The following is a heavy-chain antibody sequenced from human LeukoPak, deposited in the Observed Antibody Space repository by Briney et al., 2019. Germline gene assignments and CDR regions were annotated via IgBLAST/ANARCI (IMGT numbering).Heavy chain of an antibody. CDR2: MYHSVTT. V-gene: IGHV4-30-2*01. D-gene: IGHD3-22*01. CDR1: GVSIRSGGYS. Sequence: SQTLSLTRAVSGVSIRSGGYSWGWIRQPPGKGLEWIGYMYHSVTTHYKPPPKSRVTISVDTSQNPVSLKLSSVSPPDTAVCLCVRGYYYNSSGYWVRSFDIWGQGTMVTVS. J-gene: IGHJ3*02. CDR3: VRGYYYNSSGYWVRSFDI.